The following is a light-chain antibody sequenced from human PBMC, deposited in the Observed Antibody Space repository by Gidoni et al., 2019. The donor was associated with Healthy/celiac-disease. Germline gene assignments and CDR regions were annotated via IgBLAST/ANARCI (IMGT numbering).Light chain of an antibody. V-gene: IGLV3-21*04. Sequence: SYVLTQPPSESVAPGKTARITCGGNNIGSKSVHWYQQKPGQAPVLVIYYDSDRPSGIPERFSGSNAGNTATLTISRVEAGDEADYYCQVWDSSSDHRVFGGGTKLTVL. CDR2: YDS. CDR1: NIGSKS. CDR3: QVWDSSSDHRV. J-gene: IGLJ2*01.